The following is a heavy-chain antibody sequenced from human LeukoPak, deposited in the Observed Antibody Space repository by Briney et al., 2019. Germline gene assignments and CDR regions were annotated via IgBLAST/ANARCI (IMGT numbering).Heavy chain of an antibody. V-gene: IGHV3-30*02. CDR1: GFTFSKFA. CDR3: AKSFYGDCGSADCYPWANHYYYMDV. CDR2: IRHDGNDE. J-gene: IGHJ6*03. Sequence: PGGSLRLSCVASGFTFSKFAFHWVRQAPGKGLEWVAFIRHDGNDEYYPDSVKGRFTISRDNFKNTLYLQMNSLRGDDTAVYYCAKSFYGDCGSADCYPWANHYYYMDVWGKGATVTVSS. D-gene: IGHD2-21*01.